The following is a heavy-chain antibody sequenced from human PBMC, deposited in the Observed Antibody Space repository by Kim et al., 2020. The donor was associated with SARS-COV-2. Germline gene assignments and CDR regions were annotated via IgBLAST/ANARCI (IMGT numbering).Heavy chain of an antibody. CDR2: IKQDGSEK. CDR1: GFTFSSYW. Sequence: GGSLRLSCAASGFTFSSYWMSWVRQAPGKGLEWVANIKQDGSEKYYVDSVKDRFTISRDNAKNSLYLQMNSLRAEDTAVYYCARAGDTAMVGNWFDPWGQGTLVTVSS. CDR3: ARAGDTAMVGNWFDP. V-gene: IGHV3-7*03. D-gene: IGHD5-18*01. J-gene: IGHJ5*02.